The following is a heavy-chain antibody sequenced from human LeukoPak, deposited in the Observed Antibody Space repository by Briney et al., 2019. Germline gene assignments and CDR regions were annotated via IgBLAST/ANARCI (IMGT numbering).Heavy chain of an antibody. CDR1: GDSISSSSYY. J-gene: IGHJ4*02. CDR2: IHYSGST. Sequence: PSETLSLTCTVPGDSISSSSYYWGWIRQPPGKGLDWIGSIHYSGSTYYNPSLKSRVTISVDTSKNQFSLKLSSVTAADTAVYYCARFSRYSSGWLTPIYIDYWGQGTLVTVSS. CDR3: ARFSRYSSGWLTPIYIDY. D-gene: IGHD6-19*01. V-gene: IGHV4-39*01.